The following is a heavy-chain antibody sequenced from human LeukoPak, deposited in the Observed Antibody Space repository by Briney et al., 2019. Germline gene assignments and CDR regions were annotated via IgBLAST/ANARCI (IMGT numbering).Heavy chain of an antibody. V-gene: IGHV3-74*01. J-gene: IGHJ6*02. Sequence: GGSLRLSCAASGFTFSSYWMHWDRQAPGKGLVWVSRINSDGSSTSYADSVKGRFTISRDNAKNTLYLQMNSLRAEDTAVYYCASGPSLAMAPWYYYGMDVWGQGTTVTVSS. D-gene: IGHD5-18*01. CDR2: INSDGSST. CDR3: ASGPSLAMAPWYYYGMDV. CDR1: GFTFSSYW.